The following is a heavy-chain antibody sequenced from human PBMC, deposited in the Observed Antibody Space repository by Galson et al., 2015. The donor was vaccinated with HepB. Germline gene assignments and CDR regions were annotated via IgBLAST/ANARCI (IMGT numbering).Heavy chain of an antibody. V-gene: IGHV3-7*01. CDR1: GFTFSSYW. D-gene: IGHD3-22*01. J-gene: IGHJ3*02. CDR2: IKQDGSEK. CDR3: ASLESHYYDSSGYSDAFDI. Sequence: SLRLSCAASGFTFSSYWMSWVRQAPGKGLEWVANIKQDGSEKYYVDSVKGRFTISRDNAKNSLYLQMNSLRAEDTAVYYCASLESHYYDSSGYSDAFDIWGQGTMVTVSS.